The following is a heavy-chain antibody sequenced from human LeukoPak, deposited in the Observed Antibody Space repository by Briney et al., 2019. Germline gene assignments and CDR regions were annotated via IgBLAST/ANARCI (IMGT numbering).Heavy chain of an antibody. D-gene: IGHD3-22*01. Sequence: SETLSLTCTVSGGSISSSSYYWGWIRQPPGKGLEWIGSIYYSGSTYYNPSLKSRVTISVDTSKNQFSLKLSSVTAADTAVYYCARDEAEVNYYDSSGHAFDIWGQGTMVTVSS. V-gene: IGHV4-39*07. CDR2: IYYSGST. CDR1: GGSISSSSYY. J-gene: IGHJ3*02. CDR3: ARDEAEVNYYDSSGHAFDI.